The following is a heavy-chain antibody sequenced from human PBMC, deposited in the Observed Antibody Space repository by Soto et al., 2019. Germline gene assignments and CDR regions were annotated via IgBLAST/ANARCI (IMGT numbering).Heavy chain of an antibody. CDR3: ARSPAGSIVVAPDDY. CDR1: GYTFTSYG. CDR2: ISAYNGNT. V-gene: IGHV1-18*01. D-gene: IGHD1-26*01. J-gene: IGHJ4*02. Sequence: GASVKVSCKASGYTFTSYGISWVRQAPGQGLEWMGWISAYNGNTNYAQKLQGRVTMTTDTSTGTAYMELRSLRSDDTAVYYCARSPAGSIVVAPDDYWGQGTLVTVSS.